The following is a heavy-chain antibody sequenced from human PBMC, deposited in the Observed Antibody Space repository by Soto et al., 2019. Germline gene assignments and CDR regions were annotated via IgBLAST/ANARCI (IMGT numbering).Heavy chain of an antibody. CDR2: ISAYNGNT. V-gene: IGHV1-18*01. CDR1: GYTFTSYG. Sequence: QVQLVQSGAEVKKPGASVKVSCKASGYTFTSYGISWVRQAPGQGLEWMGWISAYNGNTNYAQKLQGRVTMTTDTXXRXAXXELKSLRSADTAVYYCASEVSYYYESSGPLDAFDIWGQGTMVTVSS. CDR3: ASEVSYYYESSGPLDAFDI. J-gene: IGHJ3*02. D-gene: IGHD3-22*01.